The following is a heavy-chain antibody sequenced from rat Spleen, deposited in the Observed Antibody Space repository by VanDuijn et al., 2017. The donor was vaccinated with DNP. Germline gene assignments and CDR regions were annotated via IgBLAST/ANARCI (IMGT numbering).Heavy chain of an antibody. Sequence: EVQLVESGGGLVQPGRSLKLSCAASGFTCSDYYMAWVRQASAKGLEWVAYIGSPAYAPFYAYSVKGRFTISRDNAKSTLHLQMNRLRSEDMATYYCVRWNSGHFDYWGQGVMVTVSS. J-gene: IGHJ2*01. CDR2: IGSPAYAP. D-gene: IGHD4-3*01. CDR3: VRWNSGHFDY. V-gene: IGHV5-22*01. CDR1: GFTCSDYY.